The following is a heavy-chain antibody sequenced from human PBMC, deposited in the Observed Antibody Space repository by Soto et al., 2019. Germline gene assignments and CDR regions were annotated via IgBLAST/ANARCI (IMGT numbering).Heavy chain of an antibody. Sequence: QVQLVQSGAEVKKPGASVKVSCKASGYTFTSYAMHWVRQAPGQRLEWMGWINAGNGNTKYSQKFQGRVTITRDTSASTAYMELSSLRSEDTAVYYCARAPMARYGEYVGDNWFDPWGQGTLVTVSS. J-gene: IGHJ5*02. CDR2: INAGNGNT. D-gene: IGHD4-17*01. CDR3: ARAPMARYGEYVGDNWFDP. CDR1: GYTFTSYA. V-gene: IGHV1-3*01.